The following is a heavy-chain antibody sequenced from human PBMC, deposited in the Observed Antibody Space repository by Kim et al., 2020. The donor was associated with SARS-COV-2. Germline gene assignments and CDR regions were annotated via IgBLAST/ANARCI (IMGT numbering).Heavy chain of an antibody. V-gene: IGHV3-21*01. Sequence: ADSVKGRFTISRDNAKNSLYLQMNSLRAEDTAVYYCARILGYSSGWLFDYWGQGTLVTVSS. D-gene: IGHD6-19*01. CDR3: ARILGYSSGWLFDY. J-gene: IGHJ4*02.